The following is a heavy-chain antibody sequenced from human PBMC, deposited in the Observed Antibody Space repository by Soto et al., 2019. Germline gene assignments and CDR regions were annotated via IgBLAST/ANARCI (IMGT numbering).Heavy chain of an antibody. CDR3: AKVNFGRDYSFDN. Sequence: GGSVRISXEASWFMVEIYEMSLVREDTGKGLEWVSDISGSGGVTHYADSVKGRLTISRDNSRNTVSLQMNSLRAEDRDAYVGAKVNFGRDYSFDNCGKGTMVTL. V-gene: IGHV3-23*01. J-gene: IGHJ4*01. CDR2: ISGSGGVT. CDR1: WFMVEIYE. D-gene: IGHD2-21*02.